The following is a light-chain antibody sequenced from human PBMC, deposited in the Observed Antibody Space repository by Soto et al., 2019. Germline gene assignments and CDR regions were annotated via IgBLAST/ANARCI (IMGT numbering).Light chain of an antibody. CDR3: QEYIQWPPGM. J-gene: IGKJ1*01. Sequence: DIVVTQSPATLSASPGERVTLSCRASQFVSSRLAWYQQRPGQVPRLLIYDSSTKAPGISARFSGSGSGTEFTLTISSLQSEDFAVYYCQEYIQWPPGMFGPGTTVDIK. V-gene: IGKV3-15*01. CDR2: DSS. CDR1: QFVSSR.